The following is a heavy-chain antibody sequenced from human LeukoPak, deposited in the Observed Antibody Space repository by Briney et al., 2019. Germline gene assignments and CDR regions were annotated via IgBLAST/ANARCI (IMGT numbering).Heavy chain of an antibody. CDR3: ARDSYSSSPNWFDP. D-gene: IGHD6-6*01. J-gene: IGHJ5*02. CDR1: GFTFSNSA. V-gene: IGHV3-23*01. Sequence: GGSLRLSCAASGFTFSNSAMNWVRQAPGKGLEWVSAISGSGGSTYYADSVKGRFTISRDNSKNTLYLQMNSLRAEDTAVYYCARDSYSSSPNWFDPWGRGTLVTVSS. CDR2: ISGSGGST.